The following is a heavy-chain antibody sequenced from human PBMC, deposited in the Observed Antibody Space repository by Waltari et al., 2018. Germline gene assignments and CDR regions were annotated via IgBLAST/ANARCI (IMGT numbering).Heavy chain of an antibody. CDR3: ARGKGFGGVIVKQDYYFDY. D-gene: IGHD3-16*02. Sequence: QVQLQQWGAGLLKPSETLSLTCAVYGGSFRGYYWSWIRQPPGKGLEWIGEINHSGSTNYNPSLKSRVTISVDTSKNQFSLKLSSVTAADTAVYYCARGKGFGGVIVKQDYYFDYWGQGTLVTVSS. CDR1: GGSFRGYY. CDR2: INHSGST. V-gene: IGHV4-34*01. J-gene: IGHJ4*02.